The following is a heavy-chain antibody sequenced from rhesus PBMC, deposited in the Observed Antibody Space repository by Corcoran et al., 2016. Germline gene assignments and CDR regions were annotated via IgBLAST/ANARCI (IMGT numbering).Heavy chain of an antibody. Sequence: EVQLVESGGALAQPGGSLRLSCAASGCMFDDYARHWVRQAPGKGLGWVSRISWNSGTIYCADSVKGRFTISRDNAKNSLFLQMDRLRAEDTAVYYCTVTMVADSLTNWGQGVLVTVSS. CDR2: ISWNSGTI. CDR3: TVTMVADSLTN. J-gene: IGHJ4*01. V-gene: IGHV3-134*01. D-gene: IGHD4-4*01. CDR1: GCMFDDYA.